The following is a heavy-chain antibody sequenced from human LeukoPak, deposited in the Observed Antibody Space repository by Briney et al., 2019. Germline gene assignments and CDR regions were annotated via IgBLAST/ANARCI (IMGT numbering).Heavy chain of an antibody. CDR2: ISTGDSRT. Sequence: GGSLRLSCAASGFTFNSYAMSWVRQAPGRGLEWASGISTGDSRTYYADSVQGRFTISRDISKNTLYLQMNSLRAEDTAIYYCAKDKFRGYNYGYFDDWGQGTLVTVSS. CDR3: AKDKFRGYNYGYFDD. CDR1: GFTFNSYA. V-gene: IGHV3-23*01. D-gene: IGHD5-18*01. J-gene: IGHJ4*02.